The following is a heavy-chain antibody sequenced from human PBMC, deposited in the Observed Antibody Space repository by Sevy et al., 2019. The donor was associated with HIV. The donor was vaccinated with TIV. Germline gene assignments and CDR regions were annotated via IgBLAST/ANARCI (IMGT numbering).Heavy chain of an antibody. Sequence: GGSLRLSCAASGFSFSTYWMHWVRQASGKGLEWVANIKQDESEKYYVASVKGRFTISRDNAKNSVYLEMNSLRPEDTAIYYCAKGNSGSFDYWGQGTLVTVSS. CDR2: IKQDESEK. CDR1: GFSFSTYW. CDR3: AKGNSGSFDY. J-gene: IGHJ4*02. V-gene: IGHV3-7*01. D-gene: IGHD3-22*01.